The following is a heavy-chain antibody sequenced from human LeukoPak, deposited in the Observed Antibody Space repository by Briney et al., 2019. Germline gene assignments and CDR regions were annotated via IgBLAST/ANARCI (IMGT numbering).Heavy chain of an antibody. CDR1: GGSISSTSYF. CDR3: ARVVRPAVTIFGVATRPVYYYMDV. J-gene: IGHJ6*03. D-gene: IGHD3-3*01. CDR2: IFYSGTT. V-gene: IGHV4-39*01. Sequence: PSETLSLTCTASGGSISSTSYFWGWIRQPPGKGLEWIGTIFYSGTTYYNPSLKSRVTISVDTSKNQFSLKLSSVTAADTAVYYCARVVRPAVTIFGVATRPVYYYMDVWGKGTTVTVSS.